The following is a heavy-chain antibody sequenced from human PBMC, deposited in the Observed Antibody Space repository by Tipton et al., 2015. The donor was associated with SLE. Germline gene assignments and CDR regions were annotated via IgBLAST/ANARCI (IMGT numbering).Heavy chain of an antibody. J-gene: IGHJ4*02. Sequence: TLSLTCTVSGGSISNYYWSWIRQPPGKALEWIAFIYYSGTTTYNPSLKSRVTMSVDTSKNQFSLKLSSVTAADTAVYYCARYYDDSACVCLYDCWGQGTLV. D-gene: IGHD3-22*01. CDR3: ARYYDDSACVCLYDC. CDR2: IYYSGTT. V-gene: IGHV4-59*12. CDR1: GGSISNYY.